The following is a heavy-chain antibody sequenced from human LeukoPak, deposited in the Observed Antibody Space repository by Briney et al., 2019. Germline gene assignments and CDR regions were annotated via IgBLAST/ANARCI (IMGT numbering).Heavy chain of an antibody. CDR2: ISYDEANI. CDR3: SSATSMTTITTDH. J-gene: IGHJ4*02. D-gene: IGHD6-25*01. CDR1: GFTFGDYG. V-gene: IGHV3-30*03. Sequence: GRSLRLSCAAAGFTFGDYGRHWVRQAPGKGLEWLAVISYDEANIYYADSVKGRLTISRDNSKNTVFLQMNSLRVEDTAIYYCSSATSMTTITTDHWGQGTLVTVSS.